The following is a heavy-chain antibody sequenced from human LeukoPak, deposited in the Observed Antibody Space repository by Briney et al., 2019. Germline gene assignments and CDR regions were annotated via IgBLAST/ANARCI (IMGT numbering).Heavy chain of an antibody. CDR1: GGSIYTYY. Sequence: PSETLSLTCTVSGGSIYTYYWSWIRKPPGKGLEWIGHIYNSGSTDYSPSLKSRVTISVDTSKNQFSLKLSSVTAADTAVYYCARGISWYRQPYFDYWGQGTLVTVSS. D-gene: IGHD6-13*01. CDR2: IYNSGST. J-gene: IGHJ4*02. V-gene: IGHV4-59*01. CDR3: ARGISWYRQPYFDY.